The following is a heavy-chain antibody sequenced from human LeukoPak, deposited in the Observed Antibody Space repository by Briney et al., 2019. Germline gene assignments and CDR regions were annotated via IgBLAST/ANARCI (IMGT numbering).Heavy chain of an antibody. CDR1: GFTFSSYA. Sequence: GGSLRLSCAASGFTFSSYAMRWVRQAPGKGLEWVAVISYDGSNKYYADSVKGRFTISRDNSKNTLYLQMNSLRAEDTAVYYCAKSNYYGSGSFDYWGQGTLVTVSS. D-gene: IGHD3-10*01. CDR2: ISYDGSNK. V-gene: IGHV3-30*04. J-gene: IGHJ4*02. CDR3: AKSNYYGSGSFDY.